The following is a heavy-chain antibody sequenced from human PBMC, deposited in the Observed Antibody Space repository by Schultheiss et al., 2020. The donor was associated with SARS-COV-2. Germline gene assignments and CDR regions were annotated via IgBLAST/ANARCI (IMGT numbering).Heavy chain of an antibody. J-gene: IGHJ4*02. CDR3: AKSLTTVTPLFDY. Sequence: GGSLRLSCAASGFTFSSYGMHWVRQAPGKGLEWVAVISYDGSNKYYADSVKGRFTISRDNSKNTLYLQMNSLRAEDTAVYYCAKSLTTVTPLFDYWGQGTLVTVSS. CDR2: ISYDGSNK. CDR1: GFTFSSYG. V-gene: IGHV3-30*18. D-gene: IGHD4-17*01.